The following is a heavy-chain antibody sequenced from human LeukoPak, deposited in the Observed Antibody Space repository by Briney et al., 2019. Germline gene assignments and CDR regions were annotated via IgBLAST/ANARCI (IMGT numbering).Heavy chain of an antibody. CDR3: ARANYDSSGATFDP. D-gene: IGHD3-22*01. Sequence: ASVKVSCKASGYTFTGYYMHWVRQAPGQGLEWMGWINPNSGGTNYAQKFQGRVTMTRDTSISTAYMELSRLRSDDTAVYYCARANYDSSGATFDPWGQGTLVTVSS. V-gene: IGHV1-2*02. J-gene: IGHJ5*02. CDR1: GYTFTGYY. CDR2: INPNSGGT.